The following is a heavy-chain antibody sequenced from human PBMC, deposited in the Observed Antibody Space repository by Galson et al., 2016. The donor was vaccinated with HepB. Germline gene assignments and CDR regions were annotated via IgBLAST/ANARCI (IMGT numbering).Heavy chain of an antibody. J-gene: IGHJ4*02. CDR3: AKSVLEYDILTGYYRRGADY. D-gene: IGHD3-9*01. CDR2: RGSGGPT. CDR1: GLKFSTYW. V-gene: IGHV3-23*01. Sequence: CAVSGLKFSTYWMTWVHQAPGKGLAWVSSRGSGGPTYYADSVKGRFTISRDNSKNTLFLQMHSLRADDTAVYYCAKSVLEYDILTGYYRRGADYWGQGTLVTVSS.